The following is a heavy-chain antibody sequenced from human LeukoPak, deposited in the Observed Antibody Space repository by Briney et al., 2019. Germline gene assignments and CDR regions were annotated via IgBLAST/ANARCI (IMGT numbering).Heavy chain of an antibody. CDR3: SRDRSGSYY. J-gene: IGHJ4*02. D-gene: IGHD1-26*01. CDR1: GFTFSDYA. CDR2: ISDSDDTT. V-gene: IGHV3-23*01. Sequence: GGSLRLSCAASGFTFSDYALTWVRQAPGKGLEWVSTISDSDDTTFYAESVKGRFTISRDNSKNTLYLQMNSLRAEDTATYHCSRDRSGSYYWGQGILVAVSS.